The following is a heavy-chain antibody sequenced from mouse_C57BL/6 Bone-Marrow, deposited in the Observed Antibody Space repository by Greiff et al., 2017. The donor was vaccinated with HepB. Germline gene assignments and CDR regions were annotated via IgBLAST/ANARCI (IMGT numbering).Heavy chain of an antibody. Sequence: QVQLQQSGPGLVQPSQSLSITCTVSGFSLTSYGVHWVRQSPGKGLEWLGVIWRGGSTDYNAAFMSRLSITKDNSKSQVFFNMNSLQADDTAIYYCAKNPLGFYAMDYWGQGTSVTVSS. CDR3: AKNPLGFYAMDY. J-gene: IGHJ4*01. CDR1: GFSLTSYG. V-gene: IGHV2-5*01. CDR2: IWRGGST. D-gene: IGHD4-1*01.